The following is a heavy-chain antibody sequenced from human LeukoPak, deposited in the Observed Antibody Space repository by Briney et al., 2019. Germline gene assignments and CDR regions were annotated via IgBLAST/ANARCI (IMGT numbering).Heavy chain of an antibody. D-gene: IGHD3-22*01. V-gene: IGHV3-23*01. CDR3: AKASAMIVVVSKHFDY. J-gene: IGHJ4*02. CDR2: ISSSGGSI. CDR1: GFTFSSYA. Sequence: GGSLRLSCAASGFTFSSYAMNWVRQAPGKGLEWVSSISSSGGSIYYADSVKGRFTISRDSAKNTLDLQMNILIAEDTAVYYCAKASAMIVVVSKHFDYWGQGALVTVSS.